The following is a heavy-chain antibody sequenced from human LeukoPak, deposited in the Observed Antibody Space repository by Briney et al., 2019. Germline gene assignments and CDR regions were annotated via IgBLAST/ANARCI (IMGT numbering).Heavy chain of an antibody. CDR1: GYTFTSYY. V-gene: IGHV1-46*01. CDR2: INPSGGST. D-gene: IGHD5-24*01. CDR3: ARDRKARVEMATQLDY. Sequence: ASVKVSCKASGYTFTSYYMHWVRQAPGQGLEWMGIINPSGGSTSYAQKFQGRVTMTRDTSTNTVYMELSSLRCEDTAVDYCARDRKARVEMATQLDYWGQGTLVTVSS. J-gene: IGHJ4*02.